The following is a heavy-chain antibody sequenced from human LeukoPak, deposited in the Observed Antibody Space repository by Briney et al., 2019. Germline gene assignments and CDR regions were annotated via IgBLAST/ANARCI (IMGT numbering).Heavy chain of an antibody. CDR3: ARGRPYYDILTGYFFDY. D-gene: IGHD3-9*01. J-gene: IGHJ4*02. Sequence: PSETLSITCTVSGASISSSSYYWGWIRQPPGKGLEWIGSIYYSGSTYYNPSLKSRVTISVDTSKNQFSLKLSSVTAADTAVYYCARGRPYYDILTGYFFDYWGQGTLVAVSS. CDR2: IYYSGST. CDR1: GASISSSSYY. V-gene: IGHV4-39*07.